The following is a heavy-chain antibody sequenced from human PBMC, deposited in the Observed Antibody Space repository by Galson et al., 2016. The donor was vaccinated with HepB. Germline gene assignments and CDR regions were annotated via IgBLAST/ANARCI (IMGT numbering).Heavy chain of an antibody. CDR3: ARIVGSGWPYFDY. CDR2: ISSSGSYI. Sequence: SLRLSCAASGFTFSDYAMNWVRQAPGKGLEWVSSISSSGSYIYYADSLKGRFTISRDNAKNSLDLQMNSLRAEDTAVYYCARIVGSGWPYFDYWGQGTLVTVSS. V-gene: IGHV3-21*01. J-gene: IGHJ4*02. CDR1: GFTFSDYA. D-gene: IGHD6-19*01.